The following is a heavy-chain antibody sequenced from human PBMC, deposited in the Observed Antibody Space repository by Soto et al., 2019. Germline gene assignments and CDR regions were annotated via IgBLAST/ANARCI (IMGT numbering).Heavy chain of an antibody. V-gene: IGHV3-33*06. D-gene: IGHD6-19*01. Sequence: GGSLRLSCAASGFTFSNFDMHCVRQAPGKGLEWVAVIWFDGSYKYYADSVKGRFSISRDNSKNTLFLQMHSLKAEDTATYYCAKRQGSGSRAAALDIWGHGTMVTVS. CDR1: GFTFSNFD. CDR2: IWFDGSYK. J-gene: IGHJ3*02. CDR3: AKRQGSGSRAAALDI.